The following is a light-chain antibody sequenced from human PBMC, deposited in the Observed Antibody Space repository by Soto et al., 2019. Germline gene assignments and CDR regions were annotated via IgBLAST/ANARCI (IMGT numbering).Light chain of an antibody. CDR3: QQYNSYAYT. CDR1: QSISSW. V-gene: IGKV1-5*03. Sequence: DIQMTQSPSTLSASVGDRVTITCRASQSISSWWAWYQQKPGKAPKLLIYKASSLESGVPSRFSGSGSGTEFTLTISSLQPDDFATYYGQQYNSYAYTFGQGTKLEIK. J-gene: IGKJ2*01. CDR2: KAS.